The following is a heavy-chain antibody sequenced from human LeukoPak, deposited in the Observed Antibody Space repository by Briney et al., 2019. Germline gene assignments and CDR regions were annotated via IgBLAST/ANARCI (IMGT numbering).Heavy chain of an antibody. V-gene: IGHV4-31*03. D-gene: IGHD3-10*01. CDR1: GGSISSGGYS. CDR3: ARDPKYYYGSGSYYPTL. J-gene: IGHJ4*02. Sequence: SETLSLTCTVSGGSISSGGYSWSWIRQHPGKGLEWIGYIYYSGSTYYNPSLKSRVTISVDTSKNQFSLKLSSVTAADTAVYYCARDPKYYYGSGSYYPTLWGQGTLVTVSS. CDR2: IYYSGST.